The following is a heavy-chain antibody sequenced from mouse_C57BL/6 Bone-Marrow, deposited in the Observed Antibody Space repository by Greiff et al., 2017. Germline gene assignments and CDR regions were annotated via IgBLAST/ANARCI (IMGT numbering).Heavy chain of an antibody. CDR3: TTGDYDGFAY. CDR2: LDPENGDT. V-gene: IGHV14-4*01. Sequence: EVQLQESGAELVRPGASVKLSCTASGFNIKDDYMHWVKQRPEQGLEWIGWLDPENGDTESASKFQGKATITADTSSNTAYLQLSSLTSEDTAVYYCTTGDYDGFAYWGQGTLVTVSA. D-gene: IGHD2-4*01. CDR1: GFNIKDDY. J-gene: IGHJ3*01.